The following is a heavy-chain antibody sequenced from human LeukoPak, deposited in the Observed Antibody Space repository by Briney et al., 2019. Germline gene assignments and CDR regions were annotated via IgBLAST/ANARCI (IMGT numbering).Heavy chain of an antibody. CDR1: GYTFTSYG. D-gene: IGHD3-3*01. CDR3: ARIPYYDFWSGYYSAHYDY. J-gene: IGHJ4*02. CDR2: ISAHNGNT. V-gene: IGHV1-18*01. Sequence: GASVKVSCKASGYTFTSYGISWVRQAPGQGLEWMGWISAHNGNTNYAQKLQGRVTMTTDTSTSTAYMELRSLRSDDTAVYYCARIPYYDFWSGYYSAHYDYWGQGTLVTVSS.